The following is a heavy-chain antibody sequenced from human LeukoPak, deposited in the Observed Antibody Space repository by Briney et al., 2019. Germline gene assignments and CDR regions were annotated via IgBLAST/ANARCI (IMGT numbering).Heavy chain of an antibody. CDR3: ARGRGQLLSQIYFDY. CDR1: GFTFSSYS. Sequence: GGSLRLSCAASGFTFSSYSMNWVRQAPGKGLEWVSSISSSSSYIYYADSVKGRFTISRDNAKNSLYLQMNSLRAEDTAVYCCARGRGQLLSQIYFDYWGQGTLVTVSS. D-gene: IGHD2-2*01. CDR2: ISSSSSYI. V-gene: IGHV3-21*01. J-gene: IGHJ4*02.